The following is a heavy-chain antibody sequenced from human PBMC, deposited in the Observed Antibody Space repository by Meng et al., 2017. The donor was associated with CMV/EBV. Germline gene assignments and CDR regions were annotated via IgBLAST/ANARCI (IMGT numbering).Heavy chain of an antibody. CDR3: AREKANIEDYGDPHYYYGMDV. CDR2: INPSGGST. J-gene: IGHJ6*02. V-gene: IGHV1-46*01. D-gene: IGHD4-17*01. CDR1: GYTFTSYY. Sequence: ASVKVSCKASGYTFTSYYMHWVRQAPGQGLEWMGIINPSGGSTSYAQTFQGRVTMTRDTSTSTAYMELSSLRSEDTDVYYCAREKANIEDYGDPHYYYGMDVWGQGTTVTVSS.